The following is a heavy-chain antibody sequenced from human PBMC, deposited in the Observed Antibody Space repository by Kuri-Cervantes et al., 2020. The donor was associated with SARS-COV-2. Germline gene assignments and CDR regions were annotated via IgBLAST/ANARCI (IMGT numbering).Heavy chain of an antibody. CDR1: GFIFSDYY. D-gene: IGHD5-18*01. CDR3: ARVSWMQLWHRYFDN. Sequence: GESLKISCTASGFIFSDYYMTWIRQAPGKGLEWVSNIGPSGTTKYYADSVKGRFTISRDNAKNSLYLQMSSLRAEDTAVYYCARVSWMQLWHRYFDNWGQGTLVTVSS. CDR2: IGPSGTTK. V-gene: IGHV3-11*01. J-gene: IGHJ4*02.